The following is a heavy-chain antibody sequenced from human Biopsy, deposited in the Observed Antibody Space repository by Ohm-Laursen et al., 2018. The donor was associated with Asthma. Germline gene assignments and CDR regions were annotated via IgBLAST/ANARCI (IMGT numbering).Heavy chain of an antibody. V-gene: IGHV4-39*01. CDR3: ARHWDWGSFFDY. CDR2: ISYTGSA. J-gene: IGHJ4*02. D-gene: IGHD7-27*01. CDR1: GGSMSSSSYY. Sequence: GTLSLTCTASGGSMSSSSYYWGWIRQPPGKGLEWMGSISYTGSAYHNPSHKSRVTISEDTSKNHFSLMLSFVTAADTAVYYCARHWDWGSFFDYWGQGTPVTVSS.